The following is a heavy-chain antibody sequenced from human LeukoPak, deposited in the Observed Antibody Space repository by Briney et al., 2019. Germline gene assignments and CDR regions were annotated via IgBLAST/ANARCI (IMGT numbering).Heavy chain of an antibody. V-gene: IGHV1-2*02. CDR3: ARGGPAMEWLLGEAFDI. D-gene: IGHD3-3*01. CDR1: GYTFTGYY. Sequence: ASVKVSCKASGYTFTGYYMHWVRQAPGQGLEWMGLINPNSGGTNYAQKFQGRVTMTRATPISPAYMELSRLRSGDTAVYYCARGGPAMEWLLGEAFDIWGQGTMVTVSS. J-gene: IGHJ3*02. CDR2: INPNSGGT.